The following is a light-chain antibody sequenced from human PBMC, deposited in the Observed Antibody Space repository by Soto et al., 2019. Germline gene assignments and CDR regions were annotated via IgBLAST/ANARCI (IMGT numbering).Light chain of an antibody. CDR3: SSYTSSSIPYV. Sequence: QSALTQPASVSGSPGQSITISCTGTNSDVGGYNFVSWYQQHPGKAPKLMIYDLSNRPSGVSNRFSGSKSGNTASLNISGLQAEDEADYYCSSYTSSSIPYVFGIGTKLTVL. V-gene: IGLV2-14*01. J-gene: IGLJ1*01. CDR1: NSDVGGYNF. CDR2: DLS.